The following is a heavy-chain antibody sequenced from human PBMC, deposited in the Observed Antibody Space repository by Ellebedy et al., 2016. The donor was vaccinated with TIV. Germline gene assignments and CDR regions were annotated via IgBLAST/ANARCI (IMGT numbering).Heavy chain of an antibody. D-gene: IGHD3-3*01. Sequence: PGGSLRLSCEVSGLTLSTNYMSWVRQAPGKGLEWVSVVYSGGDTYYSDSVKGRFTSSRDTSKNTLYLQMDILRADDTAVYYCVREFDWSFDYWGQGTLFTVSS. V-gene: IGHV3-53*01. CDR1: GLTLSTNY. J-gene: IGHJ4*02. CDR3: VREFDWSFDY. CDR2: VYSGGDT.